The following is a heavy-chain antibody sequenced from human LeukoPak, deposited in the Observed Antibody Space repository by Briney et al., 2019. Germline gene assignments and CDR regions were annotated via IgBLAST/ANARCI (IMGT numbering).Heavy chain of an antibody. Sequence: TSETLSLTCAVSGGSISSSNWWSWVRQPPGKGLEWIGEIYHSGSTNYNPSLKSRITISVDTSKKQFSLKLSSVTAADTAVYYCARLDSINYQYYMDVWGKGTTVTVSS. CDR1: GGSISSSNW. J-gene: IGHJ6*03. CDR3: ARLDSINYQYYMDV. V-gene: IGHV4-4*02. D-gene: IGHD2-2*01. CDR2: IYHSGST.